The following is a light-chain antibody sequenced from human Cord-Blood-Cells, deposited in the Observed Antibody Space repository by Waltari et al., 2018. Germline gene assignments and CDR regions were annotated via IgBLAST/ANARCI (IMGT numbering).Light chain of an antibody. CDR3: QQYNSYSPIT. V-gene: IGKV1-5*03. CDR2: KAS. J-gene: IGKJ5*01. CDR1: QSISSW. Sequence: DIQMTQSPSTLSASVGDRVTITCRASQSISSWLAWYQQKPGKAPKLLIYKASSLESGVPSRFSGSGSETEFTLTISSLQSDDFATYYCQQYNSYSPITFGQGTRLEIK.